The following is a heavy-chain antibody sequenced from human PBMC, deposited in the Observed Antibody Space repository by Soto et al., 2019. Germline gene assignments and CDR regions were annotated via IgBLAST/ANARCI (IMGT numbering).Heavy chain of an antibody. Sequence: EVQLVESGGGLVKHGGSLRLSCAASGFSLSDYSMNWIRQAPGKGLEWVASISSSSSFIHYAESMKGRFTISRDNAKNSLYLQMNSLSAEDTAVYYCAGSSDDGRDNWGQGTLVTVSS. CDR1: GFSLSDYS. D-gene: IGHD1-26*01. J-gene: IGHJ4*02. CDR2: ISSSSSFI. CDR3: AGSSDDGRDN. V-gene: IGHV3-21*01.